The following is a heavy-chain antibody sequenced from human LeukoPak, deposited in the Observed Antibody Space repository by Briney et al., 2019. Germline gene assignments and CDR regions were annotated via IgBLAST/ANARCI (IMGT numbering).Heavy chain of an antibody. CDR1: GFTFSTHW. V-gene: IGHV3-74*01. CDR2: MNGDGSST. J-gene: IGHJ3*02. D-gene: IGHD6-6*01. Sequence: GGSLRLSCVASGFTFSTHWMHWVRQAPGKGLVWVSRMNGDGSSTKYADSVKGRFTISRDNAKNSLYLQMNSLRAEDTAVYYCARARLSSSSTNAFDIWGQGTMVTVSS. CDR3: ARARLSSSSTNAFDI.